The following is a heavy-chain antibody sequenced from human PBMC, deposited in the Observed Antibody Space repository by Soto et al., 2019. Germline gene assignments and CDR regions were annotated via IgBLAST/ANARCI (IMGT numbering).Heavy chain of an antibody. V-gene: IGHV4-34*01. D-gene: IGHD3-3*01. CDR1: GGSFSGYY. CDR3: ASGGRGDFWSGYLGPFFDY. CDR2: INHSGST. Sequence: SETLSLTCAVYGGSFSGYYWSWIRQPPGKGLEWIGEINHSGSTNYNPSLKSRVTISVDTSKNQFSLKLSSVTAADTAVYYCASGGRGDFWSGYLGPFFDYWGQGTLVTVSS. J-gene: IGHJ4*02.